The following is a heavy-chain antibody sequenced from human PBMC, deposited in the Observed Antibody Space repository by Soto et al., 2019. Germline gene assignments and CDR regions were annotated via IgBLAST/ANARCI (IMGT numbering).Heavy chain of an antibody. CDR1: GFTFNNYG. CDR3: AKGGLLTIMYYFDY. Sequence: GGSLRLSCAASGFTFNNYGMHWVRQAPGKGLEWVAITSYDGSTTYYADSVKGRFTISRDNSKNTLYLQMNSLRVEDTAVYYCAKGGLLTIMYYFDYWGQGTPVTVSS. V-gene: IGHV3-30*18. D-gene: IGHD1-1*01. J-gene: IGHJ4*02. CDR2: TSYDGSTT.